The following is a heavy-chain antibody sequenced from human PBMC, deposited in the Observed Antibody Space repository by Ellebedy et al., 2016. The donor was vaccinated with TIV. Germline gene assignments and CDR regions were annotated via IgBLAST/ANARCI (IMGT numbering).Heavy chain of an antibody. CDR2: ISNTGKT. D-gene: IGHD5-24*01. Sequence: LRLXCSVSGDSVTSGSYYWTWIRQRPGRGLEWIGYISNTGKTYYNSSLKSRVDISLDTSENQFSLKLSSMTAADAAVYYCAREWQLLPYSVLNVWGQGTVVTVSS. J-gene: IGHJ3*01. V-gene: IGHV4-31*03. CDR1: GDSVTSGSYY. CDR3: AREWQLLPYSVLNV.